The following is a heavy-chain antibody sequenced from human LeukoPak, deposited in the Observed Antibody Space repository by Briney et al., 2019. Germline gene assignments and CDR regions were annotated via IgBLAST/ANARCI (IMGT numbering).Heavy chain of an antibody. D-gene: IGHD6-13*01. CDR2: INHSGST. J-gene: IGHJ4*02. CDR1: GGSFSGYY. Sequence: SETLSLTCAVYGGSFSGYYWSWIRQPPGKGLEWIGEINHSGSTNYNPSLKSRVTISVDTSKNQFSLKLSSVTAADTAVYYCARLPGIAAAGTPDYWGQGTLVTVSS. V-gene: IGHV4-34*01. CDR3: ARLPGIAAAGTPDY.